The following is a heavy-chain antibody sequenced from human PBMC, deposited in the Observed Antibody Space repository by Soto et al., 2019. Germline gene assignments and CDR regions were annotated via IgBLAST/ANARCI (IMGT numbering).Heavy chain of an antibody. V-gene: IGHV4-39*01. Sequence: SETLSLTCTVSGGSISSSSYYWGWIRQPPGKGLEWIGSIYYSGSTYYNPSLKSRVTMSVDTSKNQFSLKLSSVTAADTAVYYCARIYDILTGYGVGVCDYWGQGTLVTVSS. CDR1: GGSISSSSYY. CDR3: ARIYDILTGYGVGVCDY. D-gene: IGHD3-9*01. J-gene: IGHJ4*02. CDR2: IYYSGST.